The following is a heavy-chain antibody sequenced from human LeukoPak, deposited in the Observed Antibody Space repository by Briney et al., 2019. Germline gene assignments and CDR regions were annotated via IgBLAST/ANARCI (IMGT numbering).Heavy chain of an antibody. D-gene: IGHD3-22*01. J-gene: IGHJ3*02. Sequence: KVSCKASGGTFSSYAISWVRQAPGQGLEWMGRIIPIFGTANYAQKFQGRVTITTDESTSTAYMELSSLRSEDTAVYYCARGSIASYYDSSGYYSTGAFDIWGQGTMVTVSS. CDR1: GGTFSSYA. CDR3: ARGSIASYYDSSGYYSTGAFDI. V-gene: IGHV1-69*05. CDR2: IIPIFGTA.